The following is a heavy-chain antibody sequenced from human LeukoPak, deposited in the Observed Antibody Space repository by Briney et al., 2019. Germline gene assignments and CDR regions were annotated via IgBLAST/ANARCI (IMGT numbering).Heavy chain of an antibody. D-gene: IGHD6-13*01. V-gene: IGHV3-21*01. CDR3: AREEAAAGTALDY. Sequence: PGGSLRLSCAASGFTFSSYSMNWVRQAPGKGLEWVSSISSSSSYIYYADSVKGRFTISRDNAKNSLYLQMNSLRAEDTAVYYCAREEAAAGTALDYWGQGTLVTVSS. CDR1: GFTFSSYS. CDR2: ISSSSSYI. J-gene: IGHJ4*02.